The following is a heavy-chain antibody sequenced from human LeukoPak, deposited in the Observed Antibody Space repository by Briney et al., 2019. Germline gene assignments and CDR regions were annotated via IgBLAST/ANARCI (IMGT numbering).Heavy chain of an antibody. D-gene: IGHD5-18*01. J-gene: IGHJ4*02. Sequence: GGSLRLSCAADGFTFRKHWMSWVRQAPGKGLEWVANIKKDGSEKYYVDSVKGRFTISRDNAKTSLYLQMNSLRAEDTAVYYCARDLSGVTGYTYGRGIDYWGQGTLVTVSS. CDR3: ARDLSGVTGYTYGRGIDY. CDR1: GFTFRKHW. CDR2: IKKDGSEK. V-gene: IGHV3-7*01.